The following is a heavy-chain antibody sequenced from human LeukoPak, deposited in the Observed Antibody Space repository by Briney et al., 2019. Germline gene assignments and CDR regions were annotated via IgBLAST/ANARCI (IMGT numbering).Heavy chain of an antibody. CDR3: AKWHEKLLAFDS. V-gene: IGHV4-59*01. CDR1: GGSISSYY. D-gene: IGHD1-7*01. J-gene: IGHJ4*02. CDR2: IHHTGKN. Sequence: PSETLSLTCAVSGGSISSYYWNWIRQPPGKGLEWIGYIHHTGKNWYNPPLQSRVTLSVDTSKSEFSLRLNSVTAADTAVYYCAKWHEKLLAFDSWGQGTLVTVSS.